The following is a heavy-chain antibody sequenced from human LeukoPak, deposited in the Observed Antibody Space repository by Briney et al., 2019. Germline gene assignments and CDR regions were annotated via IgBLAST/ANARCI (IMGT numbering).Heavy chain of an antibody. Sequence: SETLSLTCTVSGYSISSGYYWGWIRQPPGKGLEWTGSIDHSGSTYYNPSLKSRITISVDTSKNQFSLKLSSVTAADTAVYYCARRRGYYYSNWFDPWGQGTLVTVSS. J-gene: IGHJ5*02. CDR2: IDHSGST. V-gene: IGHV4-38-2*02. CDR3: ARRRGYYYSNWFDP. CDR1: GYSISSGYY. D-gene: IGHD3-10*01.